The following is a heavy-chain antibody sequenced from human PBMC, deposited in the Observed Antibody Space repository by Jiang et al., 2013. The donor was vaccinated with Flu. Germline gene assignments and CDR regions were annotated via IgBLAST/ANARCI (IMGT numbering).Heavy chain of an antibody. Sequence: CAASGXTFSSYWMSWVRQAPGKGLEWVANIKQDGSEKYYVDSVKGRFTISRDNAKNSLYLQMNSLRAEDTAVYYCARVGDGSIYYNRAFDIWGQGTMVTVSS. D-gene: IGHD3-22*01. CDR2: IKQDGSEK. CDR1: GXTFSSYW. J-gene: IGHJ3*02. CDR3: ARVGDGSIYYNRAFDI. V-gene: IGHV3-7*01.